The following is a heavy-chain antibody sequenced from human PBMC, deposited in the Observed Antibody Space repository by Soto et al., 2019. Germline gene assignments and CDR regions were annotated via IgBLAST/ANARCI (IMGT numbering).Heavy chain of an antibody. CDR1: GFTVSSNY. D-gene: IGHD3-3*01. CDR2: IYSGGST. V-gene: IGHV3-66*01. Sequence: PGGSLRLSCAASGFTVSSNYMSWVRQAPGKGLEWVSVIYSGGSTYYADSVKGRFTISRDNSKNTLYLQMNSLRAEDTAVYYCARDNYDFWSGSLNGMDVWGQGTTVTVSS. J-gene: IGHJ6*02. CDR3: ARDNYDFWSGSLNGMDV.